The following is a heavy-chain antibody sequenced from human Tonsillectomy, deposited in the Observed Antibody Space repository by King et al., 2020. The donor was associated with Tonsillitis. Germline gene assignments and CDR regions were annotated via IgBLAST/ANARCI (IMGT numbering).Heavy chain of an antibody. CDR2: ISSSSSYI. D-gene: IGHD3-3*01. CDR3: ARYKSAYYTFDAFDF. J-gene: IGHJ3*01. V-gene: IGHV3-21*01. Sequence: EVQLVESGGGLVKPGGSLRLSCAASGFTFSTYSMNWVRQAPGRGLEWVSSISSSSSYIYYADSVKGRITISRDNAKNSLYLQMNSLRAEDTAVYYCARYKSAYYTFDAFDFWGQGTMVTVSS. CDR1: GFTFSTYS.